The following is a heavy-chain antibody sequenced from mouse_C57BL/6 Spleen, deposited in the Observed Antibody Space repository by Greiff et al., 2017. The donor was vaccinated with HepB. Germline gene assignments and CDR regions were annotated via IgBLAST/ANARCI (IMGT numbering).Heavy chain of an antibody. Sequence: LVESGAELVKPGASVKISCKASGYTFTDYYINWVKQRPGQGLEWIGKFGPGSGSTYYNEKFKGKATLTADKSSSTAYMQLSSLTSEDSAVYFCARRPKYGSSPYFDYWGQGTTLTVSS. CDR1: GYTFTDYY. V-gene: IGHV1-77*01. J-gene: IGHJ2*01. CDR2: FGPGSGST. CDR3: ARRPKYGSSPYFDY. D-gene: IGHD1-1*01.